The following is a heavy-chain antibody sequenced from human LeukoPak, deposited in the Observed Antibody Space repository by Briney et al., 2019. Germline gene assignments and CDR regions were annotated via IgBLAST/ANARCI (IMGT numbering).Heavy chain of an antibody. CDR2: ICGSGGST. Sequence: GGSLRLSCAASGFTFSSYAMSWVRQAPGKGLEWVSAICGSGGSTYYADSVKGRFTISRDNSKNTLYLQMNSLRAEDTAVYYCAKTYYDFWSGYYIDYWGQGTLVTVSS. CDR1: GFTFSSYA. D-gene: IGHD3-3*01. V-gene: IGHV3-23*01. J-gene: IGHJ4*02. CDR3: AKTYYDFWSGYYIDY.